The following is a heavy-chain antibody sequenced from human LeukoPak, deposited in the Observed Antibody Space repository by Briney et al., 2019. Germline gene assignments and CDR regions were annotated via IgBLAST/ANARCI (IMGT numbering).Heavy chain of an antibody. V-gene: IGHV3-53*01. CDR3: TTDLHYYGSGSYYAFDI. J-gene: IGHJ3*02. CDR2: IYSGGST. Sequence: GGSLRLSCAASGFTVSSNYMSWVRQAPGKGLEWVSVIYSGGSTYYADSVKGRFTISRDNSKNTLYLQMNSLRAEDTAVYYCTTDLHYYGSGSYYAFDIWGQGTMVTVSS. D-gene: IGHD3-10*01. CDR1: GFTVSSNY.